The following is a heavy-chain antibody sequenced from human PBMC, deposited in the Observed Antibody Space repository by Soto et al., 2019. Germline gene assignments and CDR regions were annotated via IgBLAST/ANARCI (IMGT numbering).Heavy chain of an antibody. D-gene: IGHD4-17*01. V-gene: IGHV4-59*02. CDR2: INYSGTT. CDR3: ARKTYGDYAKGLNWFDP. Sequence: SETLSLTCPVSGGSVTTYWSWIRQPPGKGLEWIGYINYSGTTKYNSSLKSRVTISVDTSKNQFSLKLRSVTAADTAVYYCARKTYGDYAKGLNWFDPWGQGTLVTVSS. CDR1: GGSVTTY. J-gene: IGHJ5*02.